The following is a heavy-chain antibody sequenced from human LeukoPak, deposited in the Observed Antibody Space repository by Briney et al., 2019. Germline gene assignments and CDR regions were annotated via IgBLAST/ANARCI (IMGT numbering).Heavy chain of an antibody. V-gene: IGHV3-21*04. J-gene: IGHJ3*02. CDR1: GFTFSSYS. Sequence: GGSLRLSCAASGFTFSSYSMNWVRQAPGKGLEWVSSISSSSSYIYYADSVKGRFTISRDNSKNTLYLQMNSLRAEDTAVYYCAKGPGSDAFDIWGQGTMVTVSS. CDR3: AKGPGSDAFDI. CDR2: ISSSSSYI.